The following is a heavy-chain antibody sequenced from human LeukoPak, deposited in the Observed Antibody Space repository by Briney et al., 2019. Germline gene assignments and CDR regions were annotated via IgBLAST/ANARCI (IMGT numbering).Heavy chain of an antibody. J-gene: IGHJ4*02. V-gene: IGHV3-23*02. CDR1: GFTFSSYA. CDR3: ALLSGGTFDY. Sequence: GGSLRLSCAASGFTFSSYAMTWVRQAPGKGLEWVSTISIGGDAYYGDSVKGRSAISRDESTNTLSLHLDSLRVEDMGVYYCALLSGGTFDYWGQGTQVTVAS. CDR2: ISIGGDA. D-gene: IGHD2/OR15-2a*01.